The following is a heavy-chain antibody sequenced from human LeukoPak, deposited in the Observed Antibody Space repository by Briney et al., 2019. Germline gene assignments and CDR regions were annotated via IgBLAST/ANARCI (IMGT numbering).Heavy chain of an antibody. J-gene: IGHJ6*03. CDR2: INHSGST. CDR1: GGSFSGYY. Sequence: SETLSLTCAVYGGSFSGYYWSWIRQPPGKGLEWIGEINHSGSTNYNPSLKSRVTISVGTSKNQFSLNLRSVTAADTAVYYCARDGPEVIYDILTDFSHYMDVWGKGTTVTVSS. CDR3: ARDGPEVIYDILTDFSHYMDV. V-gene: IGHV4-34*01. D-gene: IGHD3-9*01.